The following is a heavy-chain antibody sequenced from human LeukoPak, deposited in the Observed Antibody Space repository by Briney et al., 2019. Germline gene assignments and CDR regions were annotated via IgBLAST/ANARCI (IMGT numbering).Heavy chain of an antibody. CDR3: ARESFDILTGSANYYFDY. CDR2: IYTSGST. J-gene: IGHJ4*02. Sequence: SETLSLTCTVPGGSISSYYWSWIRQPAGKGLEWIGRIYTSGSTNYNPSLKSRVTMSVDTSKNQFSLKLSSVTAADTAVYYCARESFDILTGSANYYFDYWGQGTLVTVSS. D-gene: IGHD3-9*01. CDR1: GGSISSYY. V-gene: IGHV4-4*07.